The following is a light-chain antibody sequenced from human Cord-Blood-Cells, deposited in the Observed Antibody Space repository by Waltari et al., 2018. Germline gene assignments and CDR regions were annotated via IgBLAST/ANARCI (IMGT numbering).Light chain of an antibody. V-gene: IGKV3D-11*01. CDR3: QQRSNWLT. CDR2: DAS. J-gene: IGKJ4*01. CDR1: QGVSSY. Sequence: EIVLTQSPATLSLSPGERATLSCRASQGVSSYLAWYQQKPGQAPRLLIYDASNRAPGIPARFSGSVPGTDFTLTISSLEPEDFAVYYCQQRSNWLTCGGGTKVEIK.